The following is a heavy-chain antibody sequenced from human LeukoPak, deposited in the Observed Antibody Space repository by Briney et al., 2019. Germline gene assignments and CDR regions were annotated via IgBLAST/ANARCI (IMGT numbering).Heavy chain of an antibody. J-gene: IGHJ6*03. Sequence: ASVKVSCKASGYTFTSYDINWVRQATGQGLEWMGWMNPNSGNTGYAQKFQGRVTMTRNTSISTAYMELSSLRSEDTAVYYCARELGITMAGNYYHMDVWGKGTTVTVSS. CDR2: MNPNSGNT. V-gene: IGHV1-8*01. CDR1: GYTFTSYD. D-gene: IGHD3-10*01. CDR3: ARELGITMAGNYYHMDV.